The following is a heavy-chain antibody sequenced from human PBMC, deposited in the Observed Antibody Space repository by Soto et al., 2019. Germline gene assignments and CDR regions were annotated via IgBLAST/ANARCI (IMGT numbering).Heavy chain of an antibody. Sequence: QVQLVQSGAEVKKPGASVKVSCKASGYTFTSYDINWVRQATGQGLEWMGWMNPNSGNTGYAQKFQGRDTMTRNTSISTAYMELSSLRSEDTAVYYCARVLSWASYYDFWSGYYNYYYYGMDVWGQGTTVAVSS. CDR2: MNPNSGNT. CDR1: GYTFTSYD. V-gene: IGHV1-8*01. CDR3: ARVLSWASYYDFWSGYYNYYYYGMDV. D-gene: IGHD3-3*01. J-gene: IGHJ6*02.